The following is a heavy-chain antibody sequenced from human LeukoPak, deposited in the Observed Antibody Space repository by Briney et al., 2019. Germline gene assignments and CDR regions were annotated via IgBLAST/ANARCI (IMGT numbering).Heavy chain of an antibody. D-gene: IGHD3-16*01. CDR3: ARVKKGDYMDV. Sequence: PSETLSLTCTVSGDSISSGSYYWSWIRQPAGKGLEWIGRIYTSGSTNYNPSLKSRVTISDTSKNQFSLKLSSVIAADTAVYYCARVKKGDYMDVWGKGTTVTVSS. V-gene: IGHV4-61*02. CDR1: GDSISSGSYY. J-gene: IGHJ6*03. CDR2: IYTSGST.